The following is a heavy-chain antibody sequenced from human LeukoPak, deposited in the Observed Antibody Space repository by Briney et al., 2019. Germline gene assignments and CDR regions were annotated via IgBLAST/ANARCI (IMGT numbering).Heavy chain of an antibody. CDR2: IIPIFGTA. V-gene: IGHV1-69*13. J-gene: IGHJ4*02. CDR1: GGTFSSYA. D-gene: IGHD5-18*01. CDR3: VAYTAMVKESFDY. Sequence: ASVKVSCKASGGTFSSYAISWVRQAPGQGLEWMGGIIPIFGTANYAQKFQGRVTITADESTGTAYMELSSLRSEDTAVYYCVAYTAMVKESFDYWGQGTLVTVSS.